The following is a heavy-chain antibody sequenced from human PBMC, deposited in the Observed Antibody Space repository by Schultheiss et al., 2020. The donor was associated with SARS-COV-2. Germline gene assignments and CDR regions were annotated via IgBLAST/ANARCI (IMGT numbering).Heavy chain of an antibody. D-gene: IGHD3-9*01. J-gene: IGHJ4*02. CDR1: GGSFSGYS. V-gene: IGHV4-59*08. CDR2: IYYSGST. CDR3: ARHSFDWLLYGPYDY. Sequence: SETLSLTCAVYGGSFSGYSWSWIRQPPGKGLEWIGYIYYSGSTYYNPSLKSLVTISVDTYKNQFSLKLSSVTAADTAVYYCARHSFDWLLYGPYDYWGQGTLVTVSS.